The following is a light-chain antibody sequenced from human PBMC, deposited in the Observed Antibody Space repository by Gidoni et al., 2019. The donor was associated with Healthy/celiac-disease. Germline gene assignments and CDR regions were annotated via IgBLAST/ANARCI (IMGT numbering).Light chain of an antibody. CDR1: QSVSSSY. Sequence: ETVLTQSQATLSLSPGERATLCCRASQSVSSSYLAWYQQKPGQAPRLLIYGASSRATGIPDRFSGSGSGTDFTFTISRLEPEDFAVYYCQQYGSSPPRYTFGQGTKLEIK. V-gene: IGKV3-20*01. CDR2: GAS. CDR3: QQYGSSPPRYT. J-gene: IGKJ2*01.